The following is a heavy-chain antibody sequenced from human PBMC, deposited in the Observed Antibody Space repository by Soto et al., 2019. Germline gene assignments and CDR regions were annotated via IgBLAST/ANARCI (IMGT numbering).Heavy chain of an antibody. D-gene: IGHD2-2*02. V-gene: IGHV4-39*01. CDR2: IYYSGST. Sequence: PSETLSLTCTVSGGSISSSSYYWGWIRQPPGKGLEWIGSIYYSGSTYYNPSLKSRVTISVDTSKNQFSLKLSSVTAADTAVYYCGGRAGRADIRSFDYWGQGTLVTV. CDR1: GGSISSSSYY. J-gene: IGHJ4*02. CDR3: GGRAGRADIRSFDY.